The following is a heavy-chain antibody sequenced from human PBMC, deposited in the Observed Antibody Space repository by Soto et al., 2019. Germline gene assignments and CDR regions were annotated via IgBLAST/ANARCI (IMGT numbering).Heavy chain of an antibody. CDR2: ISGSGGST. Sequence: GSLRLSCAASGFTFSSYAMSWVRQAPGKGLEWVSAISGSGGSTYYADSVKGRFTISRDNSKNTLYQQMNSLRAEDTAVYYCAKDALRFLEWVPPDYYYYGMDVWGQGTTVTVSS. CDR3: AKDALRFLEWVPPDYYYYGMDV. D-gene: IGHD3-3*01. V-gene: IGHV3-23*01. CDR1: GFTFSSYA. J-gene: IGHJ6*02.